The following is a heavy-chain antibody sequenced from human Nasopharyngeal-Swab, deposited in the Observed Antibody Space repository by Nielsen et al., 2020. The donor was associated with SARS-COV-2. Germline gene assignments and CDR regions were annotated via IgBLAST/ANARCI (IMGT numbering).Heavy chain of an antibody. V-gene: IGHV1-18*01. Sequence: ASVKVSCKASGYTFTSYGISWVRQAPGQGLEWMGWISAYNGNTNYAQKLQGRVTMTTDTSTSTAYMELRSLRSDDTAVYYCARDSLYYDFWSGSDPYYYGMDVWGQGTTVTVSS. CDR1: GYTFTSYG. D-gene: IGHD3-3*01. J-gene: IGHJ6*02. CDR3: ARDSLYYDFWSGSDPYYYGMDV. CDR2: ISAYNGNT.